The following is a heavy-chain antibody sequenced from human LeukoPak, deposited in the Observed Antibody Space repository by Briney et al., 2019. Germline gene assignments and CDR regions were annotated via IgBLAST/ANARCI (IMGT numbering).Heavy chain of an antibody. D-gene: IGHD5-12*01. J-gene: IGHJ4*02. CDR3: ATGRVATMPTDY. Sequence: GSSVKVSCKASGGTFSSYAISWVRQAPGQGLEWMGRIIPILGIANYAQKFQGRVTITADKSTSTAYMELSSLRSEDTAVYYCATGRVATMPTDYWGQGTLVTVSS. CDR2: IIPILGIA. V-gene: IGHV1-69*04. CDR1: GGTFSSYA.